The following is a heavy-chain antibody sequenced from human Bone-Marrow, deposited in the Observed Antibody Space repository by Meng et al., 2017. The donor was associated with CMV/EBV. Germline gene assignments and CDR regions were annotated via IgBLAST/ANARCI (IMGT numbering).Heavy chain of an antibody. D-gene: IGHD3-9*01. CDR1: GFTFSSFF. Sequence: SGFTFSSFFMSGFRQAPGKGLVWVSRIVSDGSVTNYADSVKGRFTISRDNVKNTLYLQMNSLRAEDTAVYYCARAYYDILTGYYNPWGQGTLVTVSS. CDR2: IVSDGSVT. CDR3: ARAYYDILTGYYNP. J-gene: IGHJ5*02. V-gene: IGHV3-74*01.